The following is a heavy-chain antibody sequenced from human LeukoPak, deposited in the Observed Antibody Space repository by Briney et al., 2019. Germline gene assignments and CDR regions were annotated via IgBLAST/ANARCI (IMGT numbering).Heavy chain of an antibody. D-gene: IGHD2-15*01. V-gene: IGHV3-30*03. J-gene: IGHJ6*03. CDR1: GFTFPTYV. CDR2: ISQTGSIE. CDR3: ARDRAVALPTYFYNMDV. Sequence: GGSLRLSCAASGFTFPTYVIHWVRQAPGKGLEWVAVISQTGSIETYADSVRGRFSISRDNSDSTVYLQMNSLKTEDTAVYYCARDRAVALPTYFYNMDVWGKGTTVIVSS.